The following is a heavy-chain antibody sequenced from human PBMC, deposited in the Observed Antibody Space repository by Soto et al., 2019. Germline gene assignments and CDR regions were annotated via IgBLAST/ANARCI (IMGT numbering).Heavy chain of an antibody. Sequence: QVQLVQSGAEVKKPGASVKVSCKASGYTFTSYGISWVRQAPGQGLEWMGWISAYNGNTNYAQKIQGRVTMTTDTSTSTAYMELRSLRSDDTAVYYCATSFGPTTVTTMDGYWGQGTLVTVSS. CDR1: GYTFTSYG. CDR3: ATSFGPTTVTTMDGY. D-gene: IGHD4-17*01. J-gene: IGHJ4*02. CDR2: ISAYNGNT. V-gene: IGHV1-18*01.